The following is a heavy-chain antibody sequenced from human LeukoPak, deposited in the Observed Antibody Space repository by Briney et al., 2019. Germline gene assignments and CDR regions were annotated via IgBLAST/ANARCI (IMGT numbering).Heavy chain of an antibody. CDR1: GFTLSSYA. J-gene: IGHJ4*02. Sequence: GSLRLSCAASGFTLSSYAMTWVRQPPGKGLEWIGEINHSGSTNYNLSLKSRVTISVDTSKNQFSLKLSSVTAADTAVYYCARGESDLESIAAAGNRYFDYWGQGTLVTVSS. CDR3: ARGESDLESIAAAGNRYFDY. D-gene: IGHD6-13*01. CDR2: INHSGST. V-gene: IGHV4-34*01.